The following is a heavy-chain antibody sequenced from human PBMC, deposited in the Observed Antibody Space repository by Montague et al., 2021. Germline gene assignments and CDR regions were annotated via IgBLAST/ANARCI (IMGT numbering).Heavy chain of an antibody. CDR1: GDSVSNNNAA. D-gene: IGHD3-10*01. Sequence: CAISGDSVSNNNAARNWIRESPSRHLEWLRRTYYRSTWYTDYAVSVKVRIAINPDTSKNQFSLQLNSVTPEDTAMYYCAREGVGDLLFSFDSWRQGTLVTVSS. J-gene: IGHJ4*02. CDR3: AREGVGDLLFSFDS. CDR2: TYYRSTWYT. V-gene: IGHV6-1*01.